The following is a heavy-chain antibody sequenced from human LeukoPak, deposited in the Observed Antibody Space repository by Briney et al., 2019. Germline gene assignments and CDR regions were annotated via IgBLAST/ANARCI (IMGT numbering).Heavy chain of an antibody. J-gene: IGHJ5*02. CDR1: GYTFTGYY. CDR2: INPSGGST. V-gene: IGHV1-46*01. CDR3: ASSLAAPGWFDP. Sequence: ASVKVSCRASGYTFTGYYIHWVRQAPGQGLEWMGIINPSGGSTSYAQKFQGRVTMTRDMSTSTVYMELSSLRSEDTAVYYCASSLAAPGWFDPWGQGTLVTVSS. D-gene: IGHD6-19*01.